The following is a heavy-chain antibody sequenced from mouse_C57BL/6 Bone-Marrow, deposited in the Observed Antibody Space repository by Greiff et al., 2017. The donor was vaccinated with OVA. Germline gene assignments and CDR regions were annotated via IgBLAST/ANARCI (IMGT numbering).Heavy chain of an antibody. Sequence: VQLQQSGAELVMPGASVKLSCKASGYTFTSYWMHWVKQRPGQGLEWIGEIDPSDSYTNYNQKFKGKSTLTVDKSSSTAYMQLSSLTSEDSAVYYCARLLRSYYFDYWGQGTTLTVSS. V-gene: IGHV1-69*01. CDR2: IDPSDSYT. CDR1: GYTFTSYW. J-gene: IGHJ2*01. CDR3: ARLLRSYYFDY. D-gene: IGHD1-1*01.